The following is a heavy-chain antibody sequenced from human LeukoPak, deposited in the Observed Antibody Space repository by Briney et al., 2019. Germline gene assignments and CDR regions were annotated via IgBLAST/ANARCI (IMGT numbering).Heavy chain of an antibody. D-gene: IGHD3-3*01. CDR2: IYYSGST. CDR1: GGSISSYY. V-gene: IGHV4-59*01. CDR3: ARVRTTNYDLDY. J-gene: IGHJ4*02. Sequence: SETLSLTCTVSGGSISSYYWSWIRQPPGKGLEWIGYIYYSGSTNYNPSLKSRVTISVDTSKNQFSLKLSSVTAADTAVYYCARVRTTNYDLDYWGQGTLATVSS.